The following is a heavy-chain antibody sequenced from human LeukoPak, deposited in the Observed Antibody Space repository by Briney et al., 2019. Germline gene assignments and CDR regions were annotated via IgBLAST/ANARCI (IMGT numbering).Heavy chain of an antibody. J-gene: IGHJ3*02. CDR2: LYSGGTT. CDR3: ATAYSYAFHI. Sequence: GGSLRRSCAASGITVSSSHMTWVRQAPGKGLEWVSLLYSGGTTYYVDSVQGRFTISRDDSKNMLYLQMNTLRAEDMAVYYCATAYSYAFHIWGQGTMVTVSS. D-gene: IGHD2-15*01. V-gene: IGHV3-66*01. CDR1: GITVSSSH.